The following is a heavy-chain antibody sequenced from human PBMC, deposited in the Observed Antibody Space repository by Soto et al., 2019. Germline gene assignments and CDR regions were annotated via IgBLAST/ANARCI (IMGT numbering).Heavy chain of an antibody. CDR3: AKTRLYDNNDYHRDGFDV. CDR1: GFTFSDYY. V-gene: IGHV3-11*01. CDR2: ISSSGSTI. Sequence: GGSLRLSCAASGFTFSDYYMSWIRQAPGKGLEWVSYISSSGSTIYYADSVKGRFTVSRDNSKDTVFLQMNTLRVEDTAVYYCAKTRLYDNNDYHRDGFDVWGPGTVVTVSS. D-gene: IGHD3-22*01. J-gene: IGHJ3*01.